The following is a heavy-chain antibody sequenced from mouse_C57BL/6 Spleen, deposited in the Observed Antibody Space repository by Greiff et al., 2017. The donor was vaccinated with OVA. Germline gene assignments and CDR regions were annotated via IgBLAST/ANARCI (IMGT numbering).Heavy chain of an antibody. CDR2: INPSSGYT. D-gene: IGHD2-3*01. J-gene: IGHJ4*01. CDR1: GYTFTSYT. CDR3: ARSIYDGYYDAMDY. V-gene: IGHV1-4*01. Sequence: VQLQQSGAELARPGASVKMSCKASGYTFTSYTMHWVKQRPGQGLEWIGYINPSSGYTKYNQKFKDKATLTADKSSSTAYMQLSSLTSEDSAVYYCARSIYDGYYDAMDYWGQGTSVTVSS.